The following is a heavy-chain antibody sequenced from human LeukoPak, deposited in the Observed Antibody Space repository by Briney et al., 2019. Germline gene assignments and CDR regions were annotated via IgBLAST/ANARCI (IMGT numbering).Heavy chain of an antibody. CDR2: ISSSSSYI. D-gene: IGHD6-13*01. J-gene: IGHJ5*02. Sequence: PGGSLRLSCAASGFTFSSYSMNWVRQAPGKGLEWVSSISSSSSYIYYADSVKGRFTISRDNAKNSLYLQMNSLRAEDTAVYYCATELAAAGNNWFDPWGREPWSPSPQ. CDR3: ATELAAAGNNWFDP. V-gene: IGHV3-21*01. CDR1: GFTFSSYS.